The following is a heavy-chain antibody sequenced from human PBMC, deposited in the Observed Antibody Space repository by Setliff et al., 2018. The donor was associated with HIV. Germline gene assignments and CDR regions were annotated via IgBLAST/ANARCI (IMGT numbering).Heavy chain of an antibody. V-gene: IGHV4-39*07. CDR3: ARVPTSSWYVTTQRTKEYFHH. J-gene: IGHJ1*01. CDR2: IYYSGNT. D-gene: IGHD6-13*01. CDR1: GGSIKSSSYY. Sequence: PSETLSLTCTVSGGSIKSSSYYWGWIRQPPGKGLEWIGSIYYSGNTYYNPSLKSRVTILEDTSRNQFSLRLSSVTAADTALYYCARVPTSSWYVTTQRTKEYFHHWGQGTLVTVSS.